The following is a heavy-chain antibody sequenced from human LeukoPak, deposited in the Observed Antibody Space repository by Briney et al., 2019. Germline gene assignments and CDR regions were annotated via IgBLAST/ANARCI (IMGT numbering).Heavy chain of an antibody. Sequence: GASVKVSCKASGYTFTDHSVHWVRQAPGQGLEWMGWINPNSGGTKYAEKFQGRVTMTRDSSISTAYMELSRLRSDDTAVYYCARDKQLWFPKNYFDYWGQGTLVTVSS. CDR2: INPNSGGT. D-gene: IGHD3-10*01. CDR1: GYTFTDHS. CDR3: ARDKQLWFPKNYFDY. J-gene: IGHJ4*02. V-gene: IGHV1-2*02.